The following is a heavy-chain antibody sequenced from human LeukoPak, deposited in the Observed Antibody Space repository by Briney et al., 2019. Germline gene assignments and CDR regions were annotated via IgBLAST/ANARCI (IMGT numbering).Heavy chain of an antibody. CDR3: ATLGYSSSRVYYFDY. V-gene: IGHV4-39*01. J-gene: IGHJ4*02. CDR2: IYYSGST. D-gene: IGHD6-6*01. CDR1: GGSISSSSYY. Sequence: SETLSLTCTASGGSISSSSYYWGWIRQPPGKGLEWIGSIYYSGSTYYNPSLKSRVTISVDTSKNQFSLKLSSVTAADTAVYYCATLGYSSSRVYYFDYWGQGTLVTVSS.